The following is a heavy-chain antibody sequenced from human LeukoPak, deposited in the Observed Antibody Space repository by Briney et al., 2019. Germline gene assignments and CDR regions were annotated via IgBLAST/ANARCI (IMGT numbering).Heavy chain of an antibody. V-gene: IGHV4-34*01. J-gene: IGHJ5*02. CDR2: INHSGST. CDR1: GGSYSGYY. CDR3: ASLYGSGSYYENWFDP. D-gene: IGHD3-10*01. Sequence: PSETLSLTCAVYGGSYSGYYWSWIRQPPGKGLEWIGEINHSGSTNYNPSLKSRVTISVDTSKNQFSLKLSSVTAADTAVYYCASLYGSGSYYENWFDPWGQGTLVTVSS.